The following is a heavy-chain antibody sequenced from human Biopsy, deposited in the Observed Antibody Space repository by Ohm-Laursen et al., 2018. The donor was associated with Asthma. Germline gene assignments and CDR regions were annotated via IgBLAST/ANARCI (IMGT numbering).Heavy chain of an antibody. CDR3: ARDGPVGAPSDY. J-gene: IGHJ4*02. CDR2: INPSGGST. D-gene: IGHD1-26*01. CDR1: GYTFTSYY. V-gene: IGHV1-46*01. Sequence: ASVKVSCKASGYTFTSYYMHWVRQAPGQGLEWMGIINPSGGSTSYAQKFQGRVTMTRDTPTSTVYMELSSLRSEDTAVYYCARDGPVGAPSDYWGQGTLVTVSS.